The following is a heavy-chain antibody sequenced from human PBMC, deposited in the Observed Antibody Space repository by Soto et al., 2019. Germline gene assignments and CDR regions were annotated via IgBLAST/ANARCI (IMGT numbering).Heavy chain of an antibody. V-gene: IGHV3-30*03. D-gene: IGHD3-10*01. CDR3: AAETGGIDY. Sequence: GGSLRLCCAASGFTFSSYGMHWVRQAPGKGLEWVAVISYDGSNKYYADSVKGRFTISRDNSKNTLYLQMNSLRAEDTAVYYCAAETGGIDYWGQGTLVTVSS. CDR1: GFTFSSYG. CDR2: ISYDGSNK. J-gene: IGHJ4*02.